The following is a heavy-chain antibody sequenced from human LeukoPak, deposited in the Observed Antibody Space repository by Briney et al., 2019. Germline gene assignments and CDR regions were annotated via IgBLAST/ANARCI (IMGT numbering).Heavy chain of an antibody. V-gene: IGHV3-48*04. CDR3: PRGSEWDLLGSCDR. D-gene: IGHD1-26*01. CDR1: GFTFSRYT. CDR2: ISSSGSTK. Sequence: GGSLRLSCAASGFTFSRYTMNWVRQAPGKGLEWVAYISSSGSTKYYADSVRGRFTISRDNAKNSLYRQMNSLRAEDTAVYYCPRGSEWDLLGSCDRWGQGTLVTVSS. J-gene: IGHJ5*02.